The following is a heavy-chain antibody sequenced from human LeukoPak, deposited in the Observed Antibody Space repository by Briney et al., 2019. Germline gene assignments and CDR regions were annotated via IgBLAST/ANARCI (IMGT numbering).Heavy chain of an antibody. V-gene: IGHV1-2*02. CDR3: ARELFYTSGSKSNRVDY. CDR1: GYTFTGYY. D-gene: IGHD1-26*01. Sequence: GASVKVSCKASGYTFTGYYMHWVRLAPGQGLEWMGWINPDSGGTNSAQMFQDRVTMTRDTSISTAYMELSRLRSDDTAVYYCARELFYTSGSKSNRVDYWGQGTLVTVSS. CDR2: INPDSGGT. J-gene: IGHJ4*02.